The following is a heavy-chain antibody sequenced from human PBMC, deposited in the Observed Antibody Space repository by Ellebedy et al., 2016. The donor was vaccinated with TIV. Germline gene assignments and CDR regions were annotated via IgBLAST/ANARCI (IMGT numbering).Heavy chain of an antibody. V-gene: IGHV4-39*01. J-gene: IGHJ6*02. CDR2: TYYGGIT. Sequence: MPGGSLRLSCTVSGGSISRDDYFWGWIRSPPGKGLEWIGSTYYGGITNYNPSFRRRVTIYRDGAKNQISLKVISVTDADTAVYYCARYSHWSTGDYFYGMDVWGQGTTVTVSS. CDR1: GGSISRDDYF. D-gene: IGHD3-9*01. CDR3: ARYSHWSTGDYFYGMDV.